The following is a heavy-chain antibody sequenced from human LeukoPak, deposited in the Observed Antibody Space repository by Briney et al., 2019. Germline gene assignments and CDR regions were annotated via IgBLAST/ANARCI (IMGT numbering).Heavy chain of an antibody. CDR2: ISYDGFYK. CDR3: AKEVQTSSSSWYDAFDI. Sequence: GGSLRLSCTASGFTFSSYAMHWVRQSPGKGLEWVAVISYDGFYKYSADSVQGRFNISRDNSKNTLYLQMNSLRAEDTAVYYCAKEVQTSSSSWYDAFDIWGQGTMVTVSS. J-gene: IGHJ3*02. D-gene: IGHD6-13*01. V-gene: IGHV3-30*18. CDR1: GFTFSSYA.